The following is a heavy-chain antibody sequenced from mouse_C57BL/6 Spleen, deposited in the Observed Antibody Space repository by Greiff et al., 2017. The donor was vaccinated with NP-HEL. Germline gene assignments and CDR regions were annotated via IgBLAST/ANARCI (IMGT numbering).Heavy chain of an antibody. CDR1: GFNIKDYY. D-gene: IGHD1-1*01. CDR2: IDPEDGET. J-gene: IGHJ2*01. V-gene: IGHV14-2*01. Sequence: EVKLMESGAELVKPGASVKLSCTASGFNIKDYYMHWVKQRTEQGLEWIGRIDPEDGETKYAPKFQGKGTITADTSSNTAYLQLSSLTSEDTAVYYCYYYGSSWGYYFDYWGQGTTLTVSS. CDR3: YYYGSSWGYYFDY.